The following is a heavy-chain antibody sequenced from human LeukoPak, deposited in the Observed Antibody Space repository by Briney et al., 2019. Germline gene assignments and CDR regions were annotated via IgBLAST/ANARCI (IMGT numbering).Heavy chain of an antibody. V-gene: IGHV3-23*01. D-gene: IGHD3-22*01. CDR2: ISGSGGST. CDR3: AKDHGDMIPGTFDI. CDR1: GFTFSSYA. Sequence: GGSLRLSCAASGFTFSSYAMSWVRQAPGKGLEWVSAISGSGGSTYDADSVKGRVTSSSDKSKNTLYLQMNSLRAEDTAVYYCAKDHGDMIPGTFDIWGQGTMVTVSS. J-gene: IGHJ3*02.